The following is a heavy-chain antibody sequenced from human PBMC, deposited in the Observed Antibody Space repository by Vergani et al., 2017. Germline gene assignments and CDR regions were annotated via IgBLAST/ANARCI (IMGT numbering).Heavy chain of an antibody. CDR1: GFSLSTSGMR. D-gene: IGHD3-3*01. V-gene: IGHV2-70*04. CDR2: IDWDDDK. CDR3: ARTYYDFWSGLRKGGYYFDY. Sequence: QVTLKESGPALVKPTQTLTLTCSFPGFSLSTSGMRVSWIRQPPGKALEWLARIDWDDDKFYSTSLKTRLTISKDTSKNQVVLTMTNMDPVDTATYYCARTYYDFWSGLRKGGYYFDYGGQGTLVTVSS. J-gene: IGHJ4*02.